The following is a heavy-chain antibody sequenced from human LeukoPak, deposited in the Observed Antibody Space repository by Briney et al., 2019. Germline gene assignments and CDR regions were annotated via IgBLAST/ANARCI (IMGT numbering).Heavy chain of an antibody. CDR3: ARGLPGSSWHLGY. CDR1: GDSMTSYY. Sequence: SETLSLTCTVSGDSMTSYYWNWLRQSPGKGLEWFGYVYDNGNTAYNPSLRSRVTISLDTSKSQFSLSLASMTAADTAVYYCARGLPGSSWHLGYWGQGILVTVPS. CDR2: VYDNGNT. J-gene: IGHJ4*02. D-gene: IGHD6-13*01. V-gene: IGHV4-59*01.